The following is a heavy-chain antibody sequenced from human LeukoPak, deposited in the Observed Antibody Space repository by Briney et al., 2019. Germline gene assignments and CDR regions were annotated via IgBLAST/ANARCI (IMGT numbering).Heavy chain of an antibody. Sequence: SETLSLTCTVSGGSISSYYWSWIRQPPGKGLEWIGYIYYSGSTNYNPSLKSRVTISVDTSKNQFSLKLSSVTAADTAVYYCASRGQLERREFDYWGQGTLVTVSS. D-gene: IGHD1-1*01. CDR1: GGSISSYY. V-gene: IGHV4-59*08. CDR2: IYYSGST. J-gene: IGHJ4*02. CDR3: ASRGQLERREFDY.